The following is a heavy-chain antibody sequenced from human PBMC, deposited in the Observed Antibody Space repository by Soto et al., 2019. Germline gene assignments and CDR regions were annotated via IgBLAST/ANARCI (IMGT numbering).Heavy chain of an antibody. Sequence: EVQLVESGGGLVQPGGSLRLSCAASGFRFNIYSMNWVRQAPGKGLEWAAYMTSDTKTIKYAESVKGRFTISRDNDNYLVYLQMNSLTDEDTAVYYGAGSVEGHFDYWGQGTVVTVSA. CDR3: AGSVEGHFDY. D-gene: IGHD6-19*01. J-gene: IGHJ4*02. CDR1: GFRFNIYS. CDR2: MTSDTKTI. V-gene: IGHV3-48*02.